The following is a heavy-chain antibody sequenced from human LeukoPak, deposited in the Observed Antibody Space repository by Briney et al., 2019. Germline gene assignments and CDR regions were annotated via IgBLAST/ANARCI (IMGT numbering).Heavy chain of an antibody. V-gene: IGHV1-24*01. CDR3: ATLLVAGIGEYYFDY. D-gene: IGHD6-19*01. Sequence: GASVKVSCKVSGYTLTESSMHWVRQAPGKGLEWMGGFDPEDGETIYAQKFQGRVTMTEDTSTDTAYMELSSLRSEDTAVYYCATLLVAGIGEYYFDYWGQGTLVTVSS. CDR2: FDPEDGET. CDR1: GYTLTESS. J-gene: IGHJ4*02.